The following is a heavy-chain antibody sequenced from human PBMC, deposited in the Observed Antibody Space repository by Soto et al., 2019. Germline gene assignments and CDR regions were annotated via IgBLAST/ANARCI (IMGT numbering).Heavy chain of an antibody. CDR3: ARAVYCSGGSCYSGCFAP. V-gene: IGHV1-46*01. Sequence: QVQLVQSGAEVKKPGASVKVSCKASGYTFTSYYMHWVRQAPGQGLEWMGIINPSGGSTSYAQKFQVRDTITRDTSPRTVYMELSSLRSEDTAVYSCARAVYCSGGSCYSGCFAPCGQGTLVTVSS. CDR1: GYTFTSYY. CDR2: INPSGGST. J-gene: IGHJ5*02. D-gene: IGHD2-15*01.